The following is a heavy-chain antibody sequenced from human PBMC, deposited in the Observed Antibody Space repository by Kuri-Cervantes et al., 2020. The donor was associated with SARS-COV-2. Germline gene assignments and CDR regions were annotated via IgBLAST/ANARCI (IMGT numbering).Heavy chain of an antibody. CDR1: GGSISSYY. CDR2: IYTSGST. D-gene: IGHD3-9*01. J-gene: IGHJ6*03. V-gene: IGHV4-4*07. Sequence: SETLSLTCTVSGGSISSYYWSWIRQPAGKGLEWIGRIYTSGSTNYNPSLKSRVTMSVDTSKNQFSLKLSSVTAADTAVYYCARGPLPYDILTGYPMDYYYYMDVWGKGTTVTVSS. CDR3: ARGPLPYDILTGYPMDYYYYMDV.